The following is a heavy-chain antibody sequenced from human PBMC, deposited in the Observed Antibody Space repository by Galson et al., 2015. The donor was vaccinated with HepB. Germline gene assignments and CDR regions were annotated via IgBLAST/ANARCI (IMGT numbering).Heavy chain of an antibody. CDR1: GFSLSTSGMC. D-gene: IGHD3-10*01. CDR2: IDWDDDK. V-gene: IGHV2-70*01. J-gene: IGHJ6*02. CDR3: ARMGGMVRGVIGHYYYGMDV. Sequence: PALVKPTPTLTLTCTFSGFSLSTSGMCVSWIRQPPGKALEWLALIDWDDDKYYSTSLKTRLTISKDTSKNQVVLTMTNMDPVDTATYYCARMGGMVRGVIGHYYYGMDVWGQGTTVTVSS.